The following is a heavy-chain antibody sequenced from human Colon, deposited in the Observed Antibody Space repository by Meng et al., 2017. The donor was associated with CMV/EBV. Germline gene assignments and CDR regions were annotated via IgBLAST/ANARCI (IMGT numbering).Heavy chain of an antibody. V-gene: IGHV4-31*03. D-gene: IGHD2-15*01. CDR3: ARESQQDIVVGH. J-gene: IGHJ4*02. CDR1: GGYISIGGYY. CDR2: IYYGGST. Sequence: CTVSGGYISIGGYYATLIRQLPGKGLEWIGYIYYGGSTDYNPSLKSGVSISVDKPKNQFSLNLSSVTAADTASYYCARESQQDIVVGHWGQGSLVTVSS.